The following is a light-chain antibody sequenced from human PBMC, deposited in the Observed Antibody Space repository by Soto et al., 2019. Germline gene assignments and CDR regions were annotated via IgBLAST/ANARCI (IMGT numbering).Light chain of an antibody. CDR3: LQDYNYPWT. Sequence: AIQMTQSPSSLSASVGDRVTITCRASQGIRNDLAWYQQKPGQAPKLLIYAASSLHSGVPSRFSGSGSGTDFTLAISSLQPEDFATYYCLQDYNYPWTFGQGTKVEIK. J-gene: IGKJ1*01. CDR1: QGIRND. V-gene: IGKV1-6*01. CDR2: AAS.